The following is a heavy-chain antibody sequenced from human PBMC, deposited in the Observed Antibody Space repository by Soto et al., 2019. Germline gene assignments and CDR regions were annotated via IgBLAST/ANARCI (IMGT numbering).Heavy chain of an antibody. J-gene: IGHJ6*02. V-gene: IGHV1-69*04. CDR3: ARDMGSSFTKPYYYYGMDV. CDR1: GGTFSSYT. D-gene: IGHD6-13*01. CDR2: IIPILGIA. Sequence: SVKVSRKASGGTFSSYTISWVRQAPGQGLEWMGRIIPILGIANYAQKFQGRVTITADKSTSTAYMELSSLRSEDTAVYYCARDMGSSFTKPYYYYGMDVWGQGTTVTVSS.